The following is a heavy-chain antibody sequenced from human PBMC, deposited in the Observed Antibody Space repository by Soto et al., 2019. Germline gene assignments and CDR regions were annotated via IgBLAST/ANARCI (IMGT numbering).Heavy chain of an antibody. CDR1: GGTFSSYA. CDR2: IIPIFGTA. D-gene: IGHD3-3*01. J-gene: IGHJ6*02. Sequence: ASVKVSCKASGGTFSSYAISWVRQAPGQGPEWMGGIIPIFGTANYAQKFQGRVTITADESTSTAYMELSSLRSEDTAVYYCARSPTYYDFWSGYPDDLYYYYYGMDVWGQGTTVTVSS. CDR3: ARSPTYYDFWSGYPDDLYYYYYGMDV. V-gene: IGHV1-69*13.